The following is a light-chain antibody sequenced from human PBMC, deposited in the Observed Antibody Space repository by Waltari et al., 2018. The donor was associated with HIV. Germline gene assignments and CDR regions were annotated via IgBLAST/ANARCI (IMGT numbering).Light chain of an antibody. J-gene: IGLJ3*02. CDR1: TSNLEPEA. Sequence: QSVLTQPPSVSGTPGQTVTIHCSGSTSNLEPEALYWYQQLPGTAPKLLIYRNYKRPSGVSDRFSCSKSGASASLVISGLRSEDEAHYYCVSYDSRLDERLFGGGTKLTVL. V-gene: IGLV1-47*01. CDR3: VSYDSRLDERL. CDR2: RNY.